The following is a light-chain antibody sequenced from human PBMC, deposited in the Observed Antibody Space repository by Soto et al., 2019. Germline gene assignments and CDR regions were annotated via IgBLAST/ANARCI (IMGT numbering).Light chain of an antibody. Sequence: EIVLTQSPGSLSLSPGDRATLSCGASQSVSNNYLAWYQQKPGQAPRLLIYGASNRATGIPDRFSGSGSGTDFTLTISRLEPEDFAVYYCQQYGSSPQTFGQGTKVDIK. J-gene: IGKJ1*01. CDR3: QQYGSSPQT. CDR2: GAS. CDR1: QSVSNNY. V-gene: IGKV3-20*01.